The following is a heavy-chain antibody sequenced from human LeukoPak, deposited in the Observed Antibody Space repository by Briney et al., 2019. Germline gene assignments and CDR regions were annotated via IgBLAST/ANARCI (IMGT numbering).Heavy chain of an antibody. CDR2: INPNSGGT. D-gene: IGHD5-12*01. V-gene: IGHV1-2*02. CDR1: GYSFTSYW. J-gene: IGHJ4*02. CDR3: ATPERGYSGYDFGS. Sequence: GESLKISCKGSGYSFTSYWIGWVRQAPGQGLEWMGWINPNSGGTNYAQKFQGRVTMTRDTSISTAYMELSRLRSDDTAVYYCATPERGYSGYDFGSWGQGTLVTVSS.